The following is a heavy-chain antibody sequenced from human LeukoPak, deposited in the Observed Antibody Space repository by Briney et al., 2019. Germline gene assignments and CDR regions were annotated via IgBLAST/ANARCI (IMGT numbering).Heavy chain of an antibody. CDR3: TSRSAENDY. V-gene: IGHV3-11*01. Sequence: PGGSLRLSCAASGFTFSDYYMSWIRQAPGKGLEWVSYISSSGSTIYYADSVKGRFTISRDNAKNSLYLQMNSLKTEDTAVYYCTSRSAENDYWGQGTLVTVSS. J-gene: IGHJ4*02. CDR1: GFTFSDYY. CDR2: ISSSGSTI. D-gene: IGHD6-6*01.